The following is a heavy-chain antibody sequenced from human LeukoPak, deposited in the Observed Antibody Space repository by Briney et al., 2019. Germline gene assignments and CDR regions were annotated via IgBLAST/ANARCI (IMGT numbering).Heavy chain of an antibody. Sequence: GGSLRLSCAASVLNVSNNDMSWVRQAPGKGLEWVSGISWNSGRIGYADSVKGRFTISRDNAKNSLYLQMNSLRAEDTALYYCVKDRVWFGELLNPLFDNWGQGTRVTVSS. CDR3: VKDRVWFGELLNPLFDN. D-gene: IGHD3-10*01. V-gene: IGHV3-9*01. J-gene: IGHJ4*02. CDR1: VLNVSNND. CDR2: ISWNSGRI.